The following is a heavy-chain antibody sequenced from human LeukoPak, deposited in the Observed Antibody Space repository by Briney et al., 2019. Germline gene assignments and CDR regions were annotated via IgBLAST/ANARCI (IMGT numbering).Heavy chain of an antibody. CDR3: ARGGLDILGIQWYFDV. J-gene: IGHJ2*01. CDR1: GGTFSSYA. CDR2: IIPILGIA. D-gene: IGHD3-9*01. V-gene: IGHV1-69*04. Sequence: GASVKVSCKASGGTFSSYAISWVRQAPGQGLEWMGRIIPILGIANYAQKFQGRVTITADKSTSTAYMELSSLRSEDTAVYYCARGGLDILGIQWYFDVWGRGTLVTVS.